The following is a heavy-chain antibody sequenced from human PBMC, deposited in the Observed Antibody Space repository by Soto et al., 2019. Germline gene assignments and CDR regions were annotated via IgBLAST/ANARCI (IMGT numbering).Heavy chain of an antibody. CDR2: ISAYNGNT. V-gene: IGHV1-18*01. J-gene: IGHJ5*02. CDR3: ARVGAPGIAVGDWFDP. Sequence: QVQLVQSGAEVKKPGASVKVSCKASGYTFTSYGISWVRQAPGQGLEWMGWISAYNGNTNYAQKLQGRVTMTTDTXTXKAYMELRSLRSDDTAVYYCARVGAPGIAVGDWFDPWGQGTLVTVSS. CDR1: GYTFTSYG. D-gene: IGHD6-19*01.